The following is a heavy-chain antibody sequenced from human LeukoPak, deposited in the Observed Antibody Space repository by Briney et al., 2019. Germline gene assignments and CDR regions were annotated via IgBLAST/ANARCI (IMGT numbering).Heavy chain of an antibody. D-gene: IGHD3-10*01. CDR1: GGSISSYY. V-gene: IGHV4-59*01. Sequence: PSETLSLTRTVSGGSISSYYWSWIRQPPGKGLEWIGYIYYSGSTNYNPSLKSRVTISVDTSKNQFSLKLSSVTAADTAVYYCARAFSPRYYYGSTYGMDVWGQGTTVTVSS. J-gene: IGHJ6*02. CDR2: IYYSGST. CDR3: ARAFSPRYYYGSTYGMDV.